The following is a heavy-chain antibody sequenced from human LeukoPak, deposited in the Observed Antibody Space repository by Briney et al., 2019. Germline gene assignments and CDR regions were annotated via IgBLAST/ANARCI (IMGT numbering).Heavy chain of an antibody. Sequence: GGSLRLSCAASGFIFSNYGMHWVRQAPGKGLDWVAVIWYDGSYKYYADSVKGRFTISRDNSKNTLYLQMNSLRAEDTAVYYCAKVVQYTASTGTGLDYWGQGTLVTVSS. CDR3: AKVVQYTASTGTGLDY. CDR2: IWYDGSYK. J-gene: IGHJ4*02. D-gene: IGHD6-13*01. CDR1: GFIFSNYG. V-gene: IGHV3-33*06.